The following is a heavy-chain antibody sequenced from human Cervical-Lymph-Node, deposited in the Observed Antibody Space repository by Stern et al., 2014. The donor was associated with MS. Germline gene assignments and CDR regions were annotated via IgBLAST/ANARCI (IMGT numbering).Heavy chain of an antibody. CDR2: ISWNSANT. CDR1: GFTLDDYA. CDR3: AKDPGSFHYYAMDV. D-gene: IGHD3-10*01. V-gene: IGHV3-9*01. J-gene: IGHJ6*02. Sequence: DVQLEESGGGLVQPGRSPRHSCAASGFTLDDYAMDWVRQAPGKGLEWVSGISWNSANTGYADSVKDRFTISRDNAKNSLYLQMNSLRAEDTALYYCAKDPGSFHYYAMDVWGQGTTVTVSS.